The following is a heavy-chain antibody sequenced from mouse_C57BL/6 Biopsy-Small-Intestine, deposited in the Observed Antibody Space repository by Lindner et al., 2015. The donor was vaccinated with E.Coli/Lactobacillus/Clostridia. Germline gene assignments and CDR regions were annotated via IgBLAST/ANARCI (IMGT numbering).Heavy chain of an antibody. V-gene: IGHV1-19*01. Sequence: VQLQESGPVLVQPGASVKMSCKASGYTFTDYYMNWVKQSHGKSLEWIGVINPYNGGATYNQKFKGKATLTVDKSSSTAYMELNSLTSEDSAVYYCARGDGREDYWGQGTTLTVSS. J-gene: IGHJ2*01. CDR2: INPYNGGA. CDR1: GYTFTDYY. D-gene: IGHD1-1*02. CDR3: ARGDGREDY.